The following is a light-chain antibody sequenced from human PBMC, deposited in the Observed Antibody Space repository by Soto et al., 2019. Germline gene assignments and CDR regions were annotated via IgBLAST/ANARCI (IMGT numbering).Light chain of an antibody. Sequence: EIVLTQYPGTLSLSPGERATLSCRASQSVSSSYLAWYQQKPGQAPRLLIYGASSMATGIPDRFSGSGSGTDFTLTISRLEPEDFAVYYCQQYGSSPSYTFGQGTKLEIK. CDR3: QQYGSSPSYT. CDR2: GAS. J-gene: IGKJ2*01. CDR1: QSVSSSY. V-gene: IGKV3-20*01.